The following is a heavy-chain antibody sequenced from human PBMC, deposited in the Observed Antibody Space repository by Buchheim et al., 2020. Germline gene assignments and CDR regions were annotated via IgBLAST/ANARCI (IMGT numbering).Heavy chain of an antibody. D-gene: IGHD6-13*01. J-gene: IGHJ5*02. CDR3: ARGCGREEAGYSSSDWFDP. CDR2: INHSGST. CDR1: GGSFSGYY. V-gene: IGHV4-34*01. Sequence: QVQLQQWGAGLLKPSETLSLTCAVYGGSFSGYYWSWIRQPPGKGLEWIGEINHSGSTNYNPSLKSRVTISVETAKTQFSLKLSSVTAADTAVYYCARGCGREEAGYSSSDWFDPWGQGTL.